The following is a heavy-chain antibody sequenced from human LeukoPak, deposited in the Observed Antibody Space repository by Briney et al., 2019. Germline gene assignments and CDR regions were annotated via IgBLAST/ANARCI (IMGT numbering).Heavy chain of an antibody. J-gene: IGHJ6*03. CDR1: GFTITNYA. D-gene: IGHD3-3*01. CDR2: ISGSSDDS. V-gene: IGHV3-23*01. Sequence: GGSLRLSCAASGFTITNYALTWVRQTPGKGLEWVSTISGSSDDSYYADSVKGRFTISRDTSKNTMYLQMNSLRAEDTAVYYCTTNLRPLSIFGVVTSHLYYYYYYMDVWGKGTTVTVSS. CDR3: TTNLRPLSIFGVVTSHLYYYYYYMDV.